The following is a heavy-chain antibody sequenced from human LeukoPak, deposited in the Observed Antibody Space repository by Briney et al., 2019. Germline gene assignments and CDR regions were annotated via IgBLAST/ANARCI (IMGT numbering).Heavy chain of an antibody. V-gene: IGHV4-4*07. CDR3: ARHSAHSSTNDAFDL. Sequence: SETLSLTCTVSGGSTSSYYWSWIRQPAGKGLEWIGRIYTSGSTKYNPSLKSRVTMSVDTSKNQFSLKLTSVTAADTAVYYCARHSAHSSTNDAFDLWGQGTLVTVSS. J-gene: IGHJ3*01. CDR2: IYTSGST. D-gene: IGHD6-13*01. CDR1: GGSTSSYY.